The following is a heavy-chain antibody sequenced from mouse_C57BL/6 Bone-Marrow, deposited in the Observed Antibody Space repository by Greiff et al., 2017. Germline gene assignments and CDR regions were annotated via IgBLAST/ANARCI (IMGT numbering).Heavy chain of an antibody. CDR3: ARDSDYYGPYAMDY. V-gene: IGHV3-6*01. D-gene: IGHD1-1*01. Sequence: EVKLVESGPGLVKPSQSLSLTCSVTGYSITSGYYWNWIRQFPGNKLEWMGYISYDGSNNYNPSLKNRISITRDTSKNQFFLKLNSVTTEDTATYYCARDSDYYGPYAMDYWGQGTSVTVSS. CDR2: ISYDGSN. CDR1: GYSITSGYY. J-gene: IGHJ4*01.